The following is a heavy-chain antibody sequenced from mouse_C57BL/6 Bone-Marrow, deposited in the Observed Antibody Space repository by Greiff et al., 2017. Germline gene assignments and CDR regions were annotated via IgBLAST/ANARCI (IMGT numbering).Heavy chain of an antibody. V-gene: IGHV8-8*01. Sequence: QVTLKVSGPGILQPSQTLSLTCSFSGFSLNTFDMSVGWLRPPSGKGLEWLAHIWWDDDKYYNPALKSRLTISKDTSKNLVFLKIANVDTADTATYYCARCYYGSSSWFAYWGQGTLVTVSA. D-gene: IGHD1-1*01. CDR3: ARCYYGSSSWFAY. J-gene: IGHJ3*01. CDR2: IWWDDDK. CDR1: GFSLNTFDMS.